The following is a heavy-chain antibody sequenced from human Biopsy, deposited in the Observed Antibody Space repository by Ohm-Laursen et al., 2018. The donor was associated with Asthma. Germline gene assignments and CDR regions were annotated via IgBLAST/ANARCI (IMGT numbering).Heavy chain of an antibody. V-gene: IGHV1-18*01. D-gene: IGHD3-10*01. CDR3: ARAVDYSHYYGIDV. Sequence: SSVKVSCKTSGYTFNSAGITWVRQAPGQGLEWMGWISVYNGNTKVARKLQDRVTMITDTSTSTAYMELRSLRSDDTAVYFCARAVDYSHYYGIDVWGQGTTVTVS. CDR2: ISVYNGNT. J-gene: IGHJ6*02. CDR1: GYTFNSAG.